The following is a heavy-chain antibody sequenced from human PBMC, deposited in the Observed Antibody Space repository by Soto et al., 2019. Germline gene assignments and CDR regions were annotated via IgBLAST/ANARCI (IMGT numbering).Heavy chain of an antibody. CDR1: GDSFTGSGDS. J-gene: IGHJ5*02. CDR3: ARVLFAYSESGYPSPDNWFDP. D-gene: IGHD3-3*01. V-gene: IGHV4-30-2*01. CDR2: INHSGTT. Sequence: LSLTCTVSGDSFTGSGDSWNWIRQPPGKGLELIGFINHSGTTYYNPSLKSRVTISIDRSRNHFSLELTSVTAADTALYYCARVLFAYSESGYPSPDNWFDPWGQGTLVTVSS.